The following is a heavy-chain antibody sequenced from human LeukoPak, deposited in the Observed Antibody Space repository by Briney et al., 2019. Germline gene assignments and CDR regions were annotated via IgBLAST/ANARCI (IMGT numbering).Heavy chain of an antibody. J-gene: IGHJ6*02. CDR2: IYYSGST. CDR1: GGSISSGGYY. CDR3: ARVGGPNYYYYGMDV. D-gene: IGHD3-10*01. V-gene: IGHV4-31*03. Sequence: SQTLSLTCTVSGGSISSGGYYWSWIRQHPGKGLEWIGYIYYSGSTYYNPSLKSRVTISVDTSKNQFSLKLSSVTAADTAVYYCARVGGPNYYYYGMDVWGQGTTVTVSS.